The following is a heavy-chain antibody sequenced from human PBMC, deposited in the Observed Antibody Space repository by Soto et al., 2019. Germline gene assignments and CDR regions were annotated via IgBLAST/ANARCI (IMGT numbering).Heavy chain of an antibody. CDR2: IIPIFGTA. D-gene: IGHD1-7*01. V-gene: IGHV1-69*13. J-gene: IGHJ5*02. CDR3: ARDKELELAWFDP. Sequence: ASVKVSCKASGGTFSSYAISWVRQAPGQGLEWMGGIIPIFGTANYAQKFQGRVTITADESTSTAYMELSSLRSEDTAVYYCARDKELELAWFDPWGQGALVTVS. CDR1: GGTFSSYA.